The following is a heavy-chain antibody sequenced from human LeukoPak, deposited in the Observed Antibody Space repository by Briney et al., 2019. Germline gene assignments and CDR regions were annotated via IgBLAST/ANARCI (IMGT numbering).Heavy chain of an antibody. CDR1: GGSFSGYY. D-gene: IGHD2-2*02. V-gene: IGHV4-34*01. CDR2: INHSGST. CDR3: ARRSALYGWFDP. Sequence: PSETLSLTCAVYGGSFSGYYWSWIRQPPGKGLEWIGEINHSGSTNYNPPLKSRVTISVDTSKNQFSLKLSSVTAADTAVYYCARRSALYGWFDPWGQGTLVTVSS. J-gene: IGHJ5*02.